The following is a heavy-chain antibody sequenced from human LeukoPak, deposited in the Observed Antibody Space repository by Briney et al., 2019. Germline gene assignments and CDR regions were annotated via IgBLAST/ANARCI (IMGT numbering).Heavy chain of an antibody. CDR3: AKPGGSGSFGDYFDY. V-gene: IGHV3-9*01. CDR2: ISWNSGRM. CDR1: GFTFDDYA. Sequence: GGSLRLSCAASGFTFDDYAMHWVRQAPGKGLEWVSGISWNSGRMVYADSVKGRFTISSDNAKNSLYLQMNSLRAEDTALYYCAKPGGSGSFGDYFDYWGQGTLVTVSS. D-gene: IGHD3-10*01. J-gene: IGHJ4*02.